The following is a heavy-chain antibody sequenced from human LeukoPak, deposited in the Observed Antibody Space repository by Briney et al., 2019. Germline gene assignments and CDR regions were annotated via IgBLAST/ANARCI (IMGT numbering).Heavy chain of an antibody. D-gene: IGHD3-9*01. CDR1: GGTFSSYD. V-gene: IGHV1-2*02. CDR2: INPNSGGT. CDR3: ARGDILTGYDAFDI. J-gene: IGHJ3*02. Sequence: ASVKVSCKASGGTFSSYDISWVRQAPGQGLEWMGWINPNSGGTNYAQKFQGRVTMTRDTSISTAYMELSRLRSDDTAVYYCARGDILTGYDAFDIWGQGTMVTVSS.